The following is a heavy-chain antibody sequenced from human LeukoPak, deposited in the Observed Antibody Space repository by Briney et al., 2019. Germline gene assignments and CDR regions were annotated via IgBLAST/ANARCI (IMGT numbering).Heavy chain of an antibody. J-gene: IGHJ1*01. CDR1: GYTFTSYG. CDR2: ISAYNGNT. Sequence: ASVKVSCKASGYTFTSYGISWVRQAPGQGLEWMGWISAYNGNTNYAQKLQGRVTMTTDTSTSTAYMELRSLRSDDTAVYYCARSAIYCSGGSCHLQHWGQGTLVVVSS. V-gene: IGHV1-18*04. CDR3: ARSAIYCSGGSCHLQH. D-gene: IGHD2-15*01.